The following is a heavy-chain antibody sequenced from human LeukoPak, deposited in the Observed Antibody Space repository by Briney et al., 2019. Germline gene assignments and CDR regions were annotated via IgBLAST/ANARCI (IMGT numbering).Heavy chain of an antibody. J-gene: IGHJ5*02. CDR2: IYYSGSA. D-gene: IGHD3-22*01. CDR1: GGSISSSKYY. V-gene: IGHV4-39*07. CDR3: ARANYYDSSGLQGDWFDP. Sequence: SETLSLTCTVSGGSISSSKYYWGWIRQPPGKGLEWIGSIYYSGSAYYNPSLKSRVTISVDTSKNQFSLKLSSVTAADTAVYYCARANYYDSSGLQGDWFDPWGQGTLVTVSS.